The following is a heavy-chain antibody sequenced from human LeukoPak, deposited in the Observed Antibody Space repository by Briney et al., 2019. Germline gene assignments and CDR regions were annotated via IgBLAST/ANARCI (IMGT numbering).Heavy chain of an antibody. V-gene: IGHV4-39*07. CDR3: ARVQYYYDSSGYYYPFVD. CDR2: IYYSGST. Sequence: SETLSLTCTVSGGSISSSSYYWGWIRQPPGKGLEWIGSIYYSGSTYYNPSLKSRVTISVDTSKNQFSLKLSSATAADTAVYYCARVQYYYDSSGYYYPFVDWGQGTLVTVSS. D-gene: IGHD3-22*01. J-gene: IGHJ4*02. CDR1: GGSISSSSYY.